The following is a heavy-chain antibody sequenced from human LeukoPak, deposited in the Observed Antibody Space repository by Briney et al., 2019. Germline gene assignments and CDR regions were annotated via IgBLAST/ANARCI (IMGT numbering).Heavy chain of an antibody. J-gene: IGHJ4*02. CDR2: IIPIFGTA. CDR1: VGTFGSCA. Sequence: SAVNVSCQASVGTFGSCAISWVRQAPGQGLEWMGGIIPIFGTANYAQKFQGRVTITADESTSTAYMELSSLRSEDTAVYYCARDRYSGYDSLGYWGQGTLVTVSS. V-gene: IGHV1-69*01. D-gene: IGHD5-12*01. CDR3: ARDRYSGYDSLGY.